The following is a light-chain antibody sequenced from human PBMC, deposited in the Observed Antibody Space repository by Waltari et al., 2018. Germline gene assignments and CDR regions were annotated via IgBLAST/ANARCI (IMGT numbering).Light chain of an antibody. CDR2: DGS. CDR1: SSDVGSYNL. J-gene: IGLJ2*01. Sequence: QSALTQPASVSGSPGQSITISCTGTSSDVGSYNLVPWYQQHPGKVPKLLIYDGSKRPSGVSNRFSGSKSGNTASLTISGLQAEDEADYYCCSYAGSYVVFGGGTKLTVL. V-gene: IGLV2-23*01. CDR3: CSYAGSYVV.